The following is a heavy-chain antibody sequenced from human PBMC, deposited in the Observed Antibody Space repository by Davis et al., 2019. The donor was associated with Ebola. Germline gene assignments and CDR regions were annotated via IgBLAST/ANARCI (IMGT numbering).Heavy chain of an antibody. CDR1: GFTFSNYG. CDR3: ATYGMDV. V-gene: IGHV3-30*03. Sequence: GESLKISCAASGFTFSNYGMHWVRQAPGKGLEWVAVISYDGSNKYYADSVKGRFTISRDNSKNTLYLQMNSLRAEDTAVYYCATYGMDVWGQGTTVTVSS. J-gene: IGHJ6*02. CDR2: ISYDGSNK.